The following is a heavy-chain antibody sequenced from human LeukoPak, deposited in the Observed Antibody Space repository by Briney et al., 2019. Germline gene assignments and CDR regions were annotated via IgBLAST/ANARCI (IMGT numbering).Heavy chain of an antibody. CDR1: GESISGFY. D-gene: IGHD3-10*02. CDR2: IYYSGST. J-gene: IGHJ4*02. CDR3: ARASRIVRGVITAYYFDY. V-gene: IGHV4-59*12. Sequence: PSETLSLTCTVSGESISGFYWNWIRQSPGKGLEWIGYIYYSGSTYYNPSLKSRVTISVDTSKNQFSLKLSSVTAADTAVYYCARASRIVRGVITAYYFDYWGQGTLVTVSS.